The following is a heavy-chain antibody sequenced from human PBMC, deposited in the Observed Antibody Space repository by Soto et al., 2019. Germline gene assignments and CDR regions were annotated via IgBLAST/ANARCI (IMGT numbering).Heavy chain of an antibody. J-gene: IGHJ6*02. CDR2: IYYSGST. CDR3: ARLPGYSYGLSYYYYGMDV. CDR1: GGSISSYY. Sequence: PSETLSLTCTVSGGSISSYYWSWIRQPPGKGLEWIGYIYYSGSTNYSPSLKSRVTISVDTSKNQFSLKLSSVTAADTAVYYCARLPGYSYGLSYYYYGMDVWGQGTTVTVSS. V-gene: IGHV4-59*08. D-gene: IGHD5-18*01.